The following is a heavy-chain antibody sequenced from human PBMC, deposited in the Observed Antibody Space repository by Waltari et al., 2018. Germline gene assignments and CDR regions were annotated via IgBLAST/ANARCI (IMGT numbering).Heavy chain of an antibody. V-gene: IGHV4-39*07. CDR2: SSYRGST. CDR1: GDSSLPRTHY. J-gene: IGHJ5*01. CDR3: ARDVNINWYYF. Sequence: QLQLQESGPGLVKPSATLSLTCTVSGDSSLPRTHYWAGIRQPPGKGLEWIGSSSYRGSTYYNPSLKSRVTISVDMSKNQFSLKLTSVTAADTALYYCARDVNINWYYFWGQGTLVTVSS.